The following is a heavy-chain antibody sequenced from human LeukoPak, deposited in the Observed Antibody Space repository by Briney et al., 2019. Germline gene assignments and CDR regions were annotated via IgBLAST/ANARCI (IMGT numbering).Heavy chain of an antibody. J-gene: IGHJ4*02. CDR2: ISWDGGST. Sequence: PGGSLRLSCAASGFTFDDYAMHWVRQAPGKGLEWVSLISWDGGSTYYADSVKGRFTISRDNSKNTLYLQMNSLRAEDTAVYYCAKDSPLYYGSGSYTYWGQGTLVTVSS. D-gene: IGHD3-10*01. CDR3: AKDSPLYYGSGSYTY. CDR1: GFTFDDYA. V-gene: IGHV3-43D*03.